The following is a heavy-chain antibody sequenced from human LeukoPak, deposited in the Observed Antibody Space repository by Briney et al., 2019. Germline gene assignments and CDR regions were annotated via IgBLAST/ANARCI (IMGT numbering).Heavy chain of an antibody. CDR1: GASISSYY. J-gene: IGHJ4*02. CDR2: IYYSGST. V-gene: IGHV4-39*01. D-gene: IGHD3-10*01. Sequence: RPSETLSLTCTVSGASISSYYWGWIRQPPGKGLEWIGSIYYSGSTYYNPSLKSRVTISVDTSKNQFSLKLSSVTAADTAVYYCARREVTYYYGSGSDGYFDYWGQGTLVTVSS. CDR3: ARREVTYYYGSGSDGYFDY.